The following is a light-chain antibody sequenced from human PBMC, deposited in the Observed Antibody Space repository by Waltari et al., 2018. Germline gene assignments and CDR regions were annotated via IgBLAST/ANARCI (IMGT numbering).Light chain of an antibody. CDR1: SGSLSTTSY. CDR2: KGK. V-gene: IGLV8-61*01. Sequence: QTVVTQEPSLSVSPGGTVTLTCTLSSGSLSTTSYATWYQQTPGQATRTVVYKGKRRSSGVPYRFSGSSLGNKAALTITGAQADDECDYYCSLYMGSGIWVFGGGTKLTVL. CDR3: SLYMGSGIWV. J-gene: IGLJ3*02.